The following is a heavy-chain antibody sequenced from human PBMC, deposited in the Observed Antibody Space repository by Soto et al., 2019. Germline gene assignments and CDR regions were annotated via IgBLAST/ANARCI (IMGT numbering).Heavy chain of an antibody. D-gene: IGHD3-16*01. CDR3: ARHHEPGLISPFDY. Sequence: SETLSLTCTVSGGSISSSSYYWGWIRQPPGKGLEWIGSIYYSGSTYYNPSLKSRVTISVDTSKNQFSLKLSFVTAADTAVYYCARHHEPGLISPFDYWGQGTLVTVSS. CDR2: IYYSGST. V-gene: IGHV4-39*01. CDR1: GGSISSSSYY. J-gene: IGHJ4*02.